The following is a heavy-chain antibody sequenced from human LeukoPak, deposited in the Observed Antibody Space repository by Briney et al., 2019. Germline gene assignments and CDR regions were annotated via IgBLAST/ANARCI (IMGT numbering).Heavy chain of an antibody. J-gene: IGHJ4*02. CDR1: GLTFSTYW. CDR2: INEDGSEK. Sequence: GGSLRLSCAGSGLTFSTYWMSWVRQVPGKGLEWMANINEDGSEKNYVDSVKGRFTISRDNAKNLVYLQLNSLRAEDTAVYYCARDKVVGASRFEYWGQGTQVMVSS. D-gene: IGHD1-26*01. CDR3: ARDKVVGASRFEY. V-gene: IGHV3-7*01.